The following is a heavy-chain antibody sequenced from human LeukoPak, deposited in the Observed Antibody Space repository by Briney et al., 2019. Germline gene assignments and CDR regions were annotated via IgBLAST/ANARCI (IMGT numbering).Heavy chain of an antibody. CDR2: ISHSGTT. V-gene: IGHV4-38-2*02. CDR3: AREGAVPGIDP. Sequence: PSETLSLTCAVSGYSITSGFSWGWIRQPPGKGLEWIGTISHSGTTDYKSTLESRLTISMDTSKNLFSLRLTSVTAADTAVYYCAREGAVPGIDPWGRGTLVTVSS. CDR1: GYSITSGFS. D-gene: IGHD3-16*01. J-gene: IGHJ5*02.